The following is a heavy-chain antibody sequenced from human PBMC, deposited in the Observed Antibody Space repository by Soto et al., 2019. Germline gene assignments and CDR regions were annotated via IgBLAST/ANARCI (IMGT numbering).Heavy chain of an antibody. J-gene: IGHJ6*01. V-gene: IGHV4-59*01. CDR2: IYYSGST. D-gene: IGHD3-3*01. CDR3: ARDRSQTYYDFWSGWGRDYYYYGMDV. CDR1: GGSISSYY. Sequence: QVQLQESGPGLVKPSETLSLTCTVSGGSISSYYWSWIRQPPGKGLEWIGYIYYSGSTNYNPSLKSRVTISVDTSKNQFSLKLSSVTAADTAVYYCARDRSQTYYDFWSGWGRDYYYYGMDVW.